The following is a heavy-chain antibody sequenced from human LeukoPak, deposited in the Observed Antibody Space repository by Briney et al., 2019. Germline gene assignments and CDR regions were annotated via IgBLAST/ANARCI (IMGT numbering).Heavy chain of an antibody. CDR3: ARSEGVVSTSVRFDY. Sequence: ASVKVSCTASGYTFTNYDINWVRQATGQGLEWMGWMNPNSGNTGYAQKFQGRVNMTSNTSISTAYMELSSLRSEDTAVYYCARSEGVVSTSVRFDYWGQGTLVTVSS. D-gene: IGHD5/OR15-5a*01. CDR1: GYTFTNYD. CDR2: MNPNSGNT. J-gene: IGHJ4*02. V-gene: IGHV1-8*01.